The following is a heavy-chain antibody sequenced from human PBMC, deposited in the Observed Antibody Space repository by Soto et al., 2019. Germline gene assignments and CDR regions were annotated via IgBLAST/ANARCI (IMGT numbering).Heavy chain of an antibody. D-gene: IGHD3-9*01. V-gene: IGHV3-73*01. J-gene: IGHJ6*02. Sequence: GGSLRLSCAASGFTFSGSAMHWVRQASGKGLEWVGRIRSKANSYATAYAASVKGRFTISRDDSKNTAYLQMNSLKTEDTAVYYCNRQGDILTGYYSLDYYGMDVWGQGTTVTVSS. CDR2: IRSKANSYAT. CDR3: NRQGDILTGYYSLDYYGMDV. CDR1: GFTFSGSA.